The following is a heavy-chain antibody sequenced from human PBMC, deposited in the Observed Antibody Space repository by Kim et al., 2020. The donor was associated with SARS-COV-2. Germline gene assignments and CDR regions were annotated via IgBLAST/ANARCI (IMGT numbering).Heavy chain of an antibody. J-gene: IGHJ4*02. CDR2: ISGDGGST. Sequence: GGSLRLSCAASGFTFDDYAMHWVRQAPGKGLEWVSLISGDGGSTYYADSVKGRFTISRDNSKNSLYLQMNSLRSEDTALYYCAKSLSPRYEWLRNYGPYSDYWDKGTLVSVSS. D-gene: IGHD5-12*01. CDR3: AKSLSPRYEWLRNYGPYSDY. CDR1: GFTFDDYA. V-gene: IGHV3-43*02.